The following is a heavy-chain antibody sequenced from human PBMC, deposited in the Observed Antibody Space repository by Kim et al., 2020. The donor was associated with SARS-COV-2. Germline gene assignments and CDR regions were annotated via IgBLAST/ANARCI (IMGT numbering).Heavy chain of an antibody. D-gene: IGHD3-10*01. CDR1: GGSFSGYY. V-gene: IGHV4-34*01. CDR2: INHSGST. J-gene: IGHJ6*02. CDR3: ARATAVRGVIHYYYGMDV. Sequence: SETLSLTCAVYGGSFSGYYWSWIRQPPGKGLEWIGEINHSGSTNYNPSLKSRVTISVDTSKNQFSLKLSSVTAADTAVYYCARATAVRGVIHYYYGMDVWGQGTTVTVSS.